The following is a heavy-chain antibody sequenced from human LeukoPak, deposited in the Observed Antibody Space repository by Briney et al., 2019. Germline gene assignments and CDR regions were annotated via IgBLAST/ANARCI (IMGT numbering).Heavy chain of an antibody. J-gene: IGHJ4*02. D-gene: IGHD3-10*01. CDR2: INTSGGST. V-gene: IGHV1-46*01. CDR3: ARDPYGSGSYYSHFDY. Sequence: ASVTVSFTASGYTFTNSYIHWVRQAPGQGLEWMGIINTSGGSTSYPQKFQGRVTVTRDTSTSTVYMELSSLRSEDTAVYYCARDPYGSGSYYSHFDYWGQGTLVTVSS. CDR1: GYTFTNSY.